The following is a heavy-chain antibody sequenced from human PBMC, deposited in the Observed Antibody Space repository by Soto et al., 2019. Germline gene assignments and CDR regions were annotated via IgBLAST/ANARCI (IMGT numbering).Heavy chain of an antibody. CDR1: GYTFTSYY. V-gene: IGHV1-46*03. CDR3: TRGIAAAGTAWFDP. J-gene: IGHJ5*02. D-gene: IGHD6-13*01. CDR2: INVSGGSA. Sequence: QVQLVQSGAEVKKPGASVKVSCKASGYTFTSYYMHWVRQAPGQGLEWMGIINVSGGSAIYAQKFQGRVTVTRDTSTSTVYMELSSLRSEDTAVYYCTRGIAAAGTAWFDPWGQGTLVTVSS.